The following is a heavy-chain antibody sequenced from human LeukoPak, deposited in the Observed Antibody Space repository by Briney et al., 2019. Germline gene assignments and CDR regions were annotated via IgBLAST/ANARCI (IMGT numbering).Heavy chain of an antibody. Sequence: SETLSLTCAVSGVSISSKNWWYWVRQPPGKGLEWIGEIYHGGNTNYNPSLKSRVTISVDKSKNQFSLILSSVTAADTAVYYCARDREYSKSWSFDYWGQGTLVTVSS. CDR1: GVSISSKNW. V-gene: IGHV4-4*02. J-gene: IGHJ4*02. CDR2: IYHGGNT. D-gene: IGHD6-13*01. CDR3: ARDREYSKSWSFDY.